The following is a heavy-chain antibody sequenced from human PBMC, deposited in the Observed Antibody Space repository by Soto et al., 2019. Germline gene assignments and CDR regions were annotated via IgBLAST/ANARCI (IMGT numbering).Heavy chain of an antibody. Sequence: SETLSLTCTVSGGSISSYYWSWIRQPPGKGLEWIGYIYYSGSTNYNPSLKSRVTISVDTSKNQFSLKLSSVTAADTAVYYCARDRVPAAKRYYYYYMDVWGKGTTVTVSS. CDR1: GGSISSYY. CDR2: IYYSGST. CDR3: ARDRVPAAKRYYYYYMDV. D-gene: IGHD2-2*01. J-gene: IGHJ6*03. V-gene: IGHV4-59*01.